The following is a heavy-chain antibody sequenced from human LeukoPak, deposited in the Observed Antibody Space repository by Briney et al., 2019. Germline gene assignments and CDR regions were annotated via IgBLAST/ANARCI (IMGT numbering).Heavy chain of an antibody. CDR1: GDSISSSSYF. J-gene: IGHJ4*02. Sequence: SETLSLTCTVSGDSISSSSYFWGWIRQPPGKGLEWIASVYYSATTSYYPSLKSRITITLDTSKNPFSLKVNSVTAADTAVYYCARHTYSIFYFDYWGQGTLVTVSS. V-gene: IGHV4-39*01. CDR2: VYYSATT. D-gene: IGHD5-18*01. CDR3: ARHTYSIFYFDY.